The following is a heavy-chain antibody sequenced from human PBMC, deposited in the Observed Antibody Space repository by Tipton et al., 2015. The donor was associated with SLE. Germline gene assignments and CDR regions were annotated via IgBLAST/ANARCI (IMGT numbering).Heavy chain of an antibody. J-gene: IGHJ5*02. CDR1: GGSFSSYY. CDR3: ARFQGNWNWFDP. V-gene: IGHV4-59*01. D-gene: IGHD1-20*01. Sequence: TLSLTCAVYGGSFSSYYWSWIRQPPGKGLEWIGYIYYSGSTNYNPSLESRVTISVDTSKNQFSLKLSSVTAADTAVYYCARFQGNWNWFDPWGQGTLVTVSS. CDR2: IYYSGST.